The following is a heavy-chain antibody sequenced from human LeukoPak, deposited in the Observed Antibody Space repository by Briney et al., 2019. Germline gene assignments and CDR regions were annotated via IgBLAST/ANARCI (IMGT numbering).Heavy chain of an antibody. J-gene: IGHJ3*02. CDR1: GYTFTGYY. CDR3: ARVGHYYDSSGYYLYDAFDI. V-gene: IGHV1-2*02. D-gene: IGHD3-22*01. CDR2: INPNSGGT. Sequence: ASVKASCKASGYTFTGYYMHWVRQAPGQGLEWMGWINPNSGGTKYAQKFQGRVTMTRDTSISTAYMELSRLRSDDTAVYYCARVGHYYDSSGYYLYDAFDIWGQGTMVIVSS.